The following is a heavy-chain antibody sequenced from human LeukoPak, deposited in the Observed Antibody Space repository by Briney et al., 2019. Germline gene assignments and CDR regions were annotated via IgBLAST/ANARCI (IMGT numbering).Heavy chain of an antibody. CDR2: IYINGST. CDR3: ARQGSVFGESNY. CDR1: GGSFSTYY. V-gene: IGHV4-4*07. J-gene: IGHJ4*02. D-gene: IGHD3-10*02. Sequence: SETLSLTCTVSGGSFSTYYRSWIRQPAGKGLEWIGRIYINGSTNYNPSLKSRVTISVDTSKNQFSLKLSSVTAADTAVYYCARQGSVFGESNYRGQGTLVIVSS.